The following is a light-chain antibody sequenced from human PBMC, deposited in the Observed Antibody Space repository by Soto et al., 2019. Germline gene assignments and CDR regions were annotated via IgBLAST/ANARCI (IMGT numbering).Light chain of an antibody. CDR1: GGSIASGY. CDR3: QSYHSSTPYV. Sequence: NFMLTQPHSVSESPGKTVTISCTRSGGSIASGYVQWYQQRPGSAPTTVIYKDNQRPSGVPDRFSGSIDRSSNSASLTISGLKTEDEADYYCQSYHSSTPYVFGTGTKLTVL. J-gene: IGLJ1*01. CDR2: KDN. V-gene: IGLV6-57*03.